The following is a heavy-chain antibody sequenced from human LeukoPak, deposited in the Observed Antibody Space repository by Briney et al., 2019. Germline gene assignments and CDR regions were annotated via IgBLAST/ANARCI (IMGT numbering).Heavy chain of an antibody. J-gene: IGHJ6*02. CDR2: INHSGST. V-gene: IGHV4-34*01. D-gene: IGHD4-17*01. CDR1: GGSFSGYY. CDR3: ARGRSTVTTYYYYGMDI. Sequence: SETLSLTCAVYGGSFSGYYWSWIRQPPGKGLEWIGEINHSGSTNYNPSLKSRVTISVDTSKNQFSLMLSSVTAADTAVYYCARGRSTVTTYYYYGMDIWGQGTTVTVSS.